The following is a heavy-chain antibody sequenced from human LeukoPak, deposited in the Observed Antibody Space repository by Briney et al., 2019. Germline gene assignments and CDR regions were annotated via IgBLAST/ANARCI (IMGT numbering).Heavy chain of an antibody. CDR1: GFTFSSYA. D-gene: IGHD3-16*01. V-gene: IGHV4-4*08. J-gene: IGHJ4*02. CDR2: IYTSGST. CDR3: TREGYDNGDY. Sequence: PGGSLRLSCAASGFTFSSYAMRWVRQAPGKGLEWIGRIYTSGSTNYNPSLKSRVTISLDTSQNQLSFRLTSVTAADTAMYYCTREGYDNGDYWGQGALVTVSS.